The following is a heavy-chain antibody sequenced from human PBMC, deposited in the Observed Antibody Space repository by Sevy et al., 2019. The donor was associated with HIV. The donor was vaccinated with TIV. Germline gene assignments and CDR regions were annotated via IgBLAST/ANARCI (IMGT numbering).Heavy chain of an antibody. V-gene: IGHV3-48*02. CDR1: GSTFSSYS. CDR2: ISSSSSTI. D-gene: IGHD6-19*01. Sequence: GGSLRLSCAASGSTFSSYSMNWVRQAPGKGLEWVSYISSSSSTIYYADSVKGRFTISRDNAKNSLYLQMNSLRDEDTAVYYCVLNIAVAGPSYYYYYMDVWGKGTTVTVSS. J-gene: IGHJ6*03. CDR3: VLNIAVAGPSYYYYYMDV.